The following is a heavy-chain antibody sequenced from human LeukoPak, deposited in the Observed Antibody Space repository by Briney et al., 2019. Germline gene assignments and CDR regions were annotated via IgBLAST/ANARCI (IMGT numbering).Heavy chain of an antibody. J-gene: IGHJ6*03. CDR3: AKVNAFGDFQGRNYYYYMDV. CDR2: ITGDGTGR. D-gene: IGHD4-17*01. Sequence: PGESLRLSCVTSGFTFSEAYMHWVRQAPGKGLVWVSRITGDGTGRTYADSVKGRFTISRDNAKNTVYLQMNSLEVEDTAVYYCAKVNAFGDFQGRNYYYYMDVWGKGTSVTVSS. CDR1: GFTFSEAY. V-gene: IGHV3-74*03.